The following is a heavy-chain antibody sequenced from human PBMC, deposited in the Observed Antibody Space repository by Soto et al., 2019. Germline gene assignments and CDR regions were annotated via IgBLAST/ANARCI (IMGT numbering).Heavy chain of an antibody. CDR1: GGSLSSYY. D-gene: IGHD3-10*01. J-gene: IGHJ5*02. V-gene: IGHV4-59*01. Sequence: SETLSLTCTVSGGSLSSYYWSWIRQPPGKGLEWIGYIYYSGSTNYNPSLKSRVTISVDTSKNQFSLKLRSVTAADTAVYYCARDPGSGSYYGWFDPWGQGTLVTVSS. CDR3: ARDPGSGSYYGWFDP. CDR2: IYYSGST.